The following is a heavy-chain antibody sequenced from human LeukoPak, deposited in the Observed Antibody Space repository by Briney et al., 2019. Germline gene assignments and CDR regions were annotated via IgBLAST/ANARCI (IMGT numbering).Heavy chain of an antibody. CDR1: GFTFSSYS. CDR2: ISSSSSYI. J-gene: IGHJ4*02. Sequence: GGSLRLSCAASGFTFSSYSMNWVRQAPGKGLEWVSSISSSSSYIYYADSVTGRFTISRDNAKNSLYLQMNSLRAEDTAVYYCARDGYSSSRPDYWGQGTLVTVSS. V-gene: IGHV3-21*01. CDR3: ARDGYSSSRPDY. D-gene: IGHD6-13*01.